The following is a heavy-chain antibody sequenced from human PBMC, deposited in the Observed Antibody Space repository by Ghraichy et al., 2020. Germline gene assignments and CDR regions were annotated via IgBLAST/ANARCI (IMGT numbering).Heavy chain of an antibody. CDR3: VRMAPGEGWFGS. V-gene: IGHV2-70*04. D-gene: IGHD4-17*01. J-gene: IGHJ5*01. CDR1: GFSLNTTGTR. Sequence: SGPTLVKPTQTLTVTCSFSGFSLNTTGTRVSWIRQPPGKALEWLGRIDWDDDTHYSTSLVTRLTISRGSSNDQVVLRMTNMDPVDSATYYCVRMAPGEGWFGSWGQGTRVTVSS. CDR2: IDWDDDT.